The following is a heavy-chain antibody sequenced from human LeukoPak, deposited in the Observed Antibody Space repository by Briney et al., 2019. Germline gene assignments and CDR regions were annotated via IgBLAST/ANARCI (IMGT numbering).Heavy chain of an antibody. CDR2: INTDGTVT. Sequence: RPMRLSCAAPGFTFSKDWMPWVRQARRKGMESVSRINTDGTVTTYADSVKGRFTVSRDNADNTMFLQMNSVRDEDTAVYYCATKQWLAPPPDSWGQGTPVTVSS. CDR3: ATKQWLAPPPDS. CDR1: GFTFSKDW. D-gene: IGHD6-19*01. J-gene: IGHJ4*02. V-gene: IGHV3-74*01.